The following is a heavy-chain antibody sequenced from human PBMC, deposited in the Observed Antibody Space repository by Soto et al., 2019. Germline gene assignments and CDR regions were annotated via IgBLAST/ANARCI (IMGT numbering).Heavy chain of an antibody. V-gene: IGHV4-4*02. D-gene: IGHD3-10*01. CDR2: AYHSGST. Sequence: QLQLQESGPGLVRPSGTLSLTCAVSGGFTSTNNWWSWVRQPPGKGLEWIGDAYHSGSTEYNPSLKRRVSISVDKYKNQISLKLTSAPAADTAVYYCARSPPSSYYGGSGTFDYWGQGTLVTVSS. J-gene: IGHJ4*02. CDR3: ARSPPSSYYGGSGTFDY. CDR1: GGFTSTNNW.